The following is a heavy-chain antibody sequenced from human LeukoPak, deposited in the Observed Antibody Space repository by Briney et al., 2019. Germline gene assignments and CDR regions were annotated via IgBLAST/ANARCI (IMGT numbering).Heavy chain of an antibody. CDR2: ISYDGSNK. V-gene: IGHV3-30*03. Sequence: GGSLRLSCAASGFTFSSSAMHWVRQAPGKGLEWVAVISYDGSNKYYADSVKGRFTISRDNSKNTLYLQMNSLRAEDTAVYYCARDNPPIDYWGQGTLVTVSS. CDR3: ARDNPPIDY. D-gene: IGHD1-14*01. CDR1: GFTFSSSA. J-gene: IGHJ4*02.